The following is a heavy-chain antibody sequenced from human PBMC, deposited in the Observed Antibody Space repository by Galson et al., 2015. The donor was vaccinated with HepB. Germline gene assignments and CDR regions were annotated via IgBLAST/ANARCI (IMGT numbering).Heavy chain of an antibody. CDR2: IIPSLGVA. J-gene: IGHJ4*02. Sequence: SVKVSSKAPGGSFSAHTIMWVRQVPGQGLEWMGRIIPSLGVATYARRFQDRVTITADKSTTTSYMEFSSLRPDDTAVYYCARNPPRGWGQGTLVTVSS. V-gene: IGHV1-69*02. CDR3: ARNPPRG. D-gene: IGHD1-26*01. CDR1: GGSFSAHT.